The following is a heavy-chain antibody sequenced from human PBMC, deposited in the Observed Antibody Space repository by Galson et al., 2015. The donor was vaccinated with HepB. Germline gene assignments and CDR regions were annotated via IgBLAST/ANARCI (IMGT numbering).Heavy chain of an antibody. CDR2: VLTNGAT. D-gene: IGHD1-26*01. CDR1: EFSFSTYA. V-gene: IGHV3-23*01. J-gene: IGHJ4*02. CDR3: AKRGVGDTTRAFDS. Sequence: SLRLSCAASEFSFSTYAMYWVRQAPGKGLEWVSGVLTNGATYYADSVKGRFTISRDNFKNTLYLQMNSLRAGDTALYYCAKRGVGDTTRAFDSWGQGTLVSVSS.